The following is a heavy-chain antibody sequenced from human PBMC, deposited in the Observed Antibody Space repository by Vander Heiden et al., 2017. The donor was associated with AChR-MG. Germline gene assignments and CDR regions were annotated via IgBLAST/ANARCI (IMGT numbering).Heavy chain of an antibody. CDR2: ISGSGGST. D-gene: IGHD1-26*01. CDR1: GFTFSSYA. CDR3: AKSSQKVEWELLLNDAFDI. V-gene: IGHV3-23*01. Sequence: EVQLLESGGGLVQPGGSLRLSCAASGFTFSSYAMGWVRQAPGKGLEWFSAISGSGGSTYYADSVKGRFTISRDNSKNTLYLQMNSLRAEDTAVYYCAKSSQKVEWELLLNDAFDIWGQGTMVTVSS. J-gene: IGHJ3*02.